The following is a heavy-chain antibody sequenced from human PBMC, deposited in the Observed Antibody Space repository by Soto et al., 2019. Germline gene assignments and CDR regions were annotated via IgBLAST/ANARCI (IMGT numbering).Heavy chain of an antibody. V-gene: IGHV1-3*01. Sequence: GASVKDCCKASGYTFTSYAMHWVRQAPGQRLEWMGWINAGNGNTKYSQKFQGRVTITRDTSASTAYMELSSLRSEDTAVYYCAREDSSGNFDYWGHGTLVTVSS. J-gene: IGHJ4*01. CDR3: AREDSSGNFDY. D-gene: IGHD6-19*01. CDR2: INAGNGNT. CDR1: GYTFTSYA.